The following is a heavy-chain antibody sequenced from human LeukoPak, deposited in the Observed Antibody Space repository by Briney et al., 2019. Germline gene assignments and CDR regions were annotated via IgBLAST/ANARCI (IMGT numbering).Heavy chain of an antibody. CDR2: ISGGGGRT. CDR1: GFSFSRYA. CDR3: AKAVSDYYDSSGLAFDY. V-gene: IGHV3-23*01. Sequence: GGSLRLSCAASGFSFSRYAMRWVRQAPGKGLEWVSDISGGGGRTHYADSVKGRFTVSRDNSKNTLYLQMNSLRVDDTAVYYCAKAVSDYYDSSGLAFDYWGQGTLVTVSS. J-gene: IGHJ4*02. D-gene: IGHD3-22*01.